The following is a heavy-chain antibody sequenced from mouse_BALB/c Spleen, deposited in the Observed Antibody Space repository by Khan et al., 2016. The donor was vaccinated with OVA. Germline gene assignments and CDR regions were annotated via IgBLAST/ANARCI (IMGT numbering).Heavy chain of an antibody. V-gene: IGHV5-17*02. CDR2: ISGDSNTI. CDR1: GFTFNSYG. D-gene: IGHD4-1*02. J-gene: IGHJ2*01. Sequence: EVELVESGGGLVQPGGSRKLSCTASGFTFNSYGMHWIRQAPEKGLEWVAYISGDSNTIHYADTVKGRFTISRDNPKNTLFLQMTSLMSEDTAMNYCATTCVDGYYFDYWGPGTTLTVS. CDR3: ATTCVDGYYFDY.